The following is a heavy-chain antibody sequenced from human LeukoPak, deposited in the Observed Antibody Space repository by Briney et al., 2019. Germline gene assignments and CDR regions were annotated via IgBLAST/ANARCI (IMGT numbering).Heavy chain of an antibody. CDR2: IRYDGSNK. Sequence: GALRLSCAASEFTFRSYWMRWVRQAPGKGLEWVAFIRYDGSNKYYADSVKGRFTISRDNSKNTLYLQMNSLRAEDTAVYYCANFCYYGSGSYFNYWGQGTLVTVSS. V-gene: IGHV3-30*02. D-gene: IGHD3-10*01. CDR1: EFTFRSYW. CDR3: ANFCYYGSGSYFNY. J-gene: IGHJ4*02.